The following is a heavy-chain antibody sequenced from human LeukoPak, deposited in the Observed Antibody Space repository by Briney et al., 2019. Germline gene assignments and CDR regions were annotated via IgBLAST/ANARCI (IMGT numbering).Heavy chain of an antibody. V-gene: IGHV3-74*01. D-gene: IGHD5-18*01. CDR1: GFTCSRNW. J-gene: IGHJ4*02. CDR3: TRGYNTASLD. Sequence: GGFLIISCVVSGFTCSRNWLHWVRQVPGKWLVWVSRINNDGSTTNYADSVKGRFTISRDNTKNTLYLQMNSLRAEDSAVYFCTRGYNTASLDWGQGTRITVAS. CDR2: INNDGSTT.